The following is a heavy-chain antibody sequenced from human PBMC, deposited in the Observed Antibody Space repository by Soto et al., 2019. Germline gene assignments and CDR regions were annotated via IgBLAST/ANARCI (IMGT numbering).Heavy chain of an antibody. CDR3: ARDLSGYSGGWGPDY. V-gene: IGHV3-21*01. CDR1: GFTFSSYS. J-gene: IGHJ4*02. CDR2: ISSSSSYI. Sequence: EVQLVESGGGLVKPGGSLRLSCAASGFTFSSYSMNWVRQAPGKGLEWVSSISSSSSYIYYADSVKGRFTISRDNAKNSLYLQMNSLRAEDTAVYYCARDLSGYSGGWGPDYWGQGTLVTVSS. D-gene: IGHD6-19*01.